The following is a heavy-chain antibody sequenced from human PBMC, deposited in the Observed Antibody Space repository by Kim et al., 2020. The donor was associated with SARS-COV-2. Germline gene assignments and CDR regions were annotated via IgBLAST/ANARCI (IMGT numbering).Heavy chain of an antibody. Sequence: GGSLRLSCAASGFSFSSYKMNWVRQAPGKGLEWVSGISSNSASIYYADSVKGRFTISRDNTKNSLYLQMNSRRVENTAVYYCTTQLFSVAENYWGQGTLLTVSS. J-gene: IGHJ4*02. V-gene: IGHV3-21*01. CDR2: ISSNSASI. D-gene: IGHD6-19*01. CDR1: GFSFSSYK. CDR3: TTQLFSVAENY.